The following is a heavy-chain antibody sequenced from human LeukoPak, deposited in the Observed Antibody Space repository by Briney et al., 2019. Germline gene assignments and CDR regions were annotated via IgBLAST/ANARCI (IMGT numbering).Heavy chain of an antibody. CDR1: GYSISSGYY. V-gene: IGHV4-38-2*02. CDR2: IYHSGST. Sequence: SETLSLTCTVSGYSISSGYYWGWIRPPPGKGLEWIGSIYHSGSTYYDPSLKSRVTISVDTSKNQFSLKLSSVTAADTAVYYCARVPPDSSGYYLHFDYWGQGTLVTVSS. J-gene: IGHJ4*02. D-gene: IGHD3-22*01. CDR3: ARVPPDSSGYYLHFDY.